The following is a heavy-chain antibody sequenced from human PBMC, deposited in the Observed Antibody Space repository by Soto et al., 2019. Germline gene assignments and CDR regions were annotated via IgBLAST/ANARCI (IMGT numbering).Heavy chain of an antibody. J-gene: IGHJ4*02. V-gene: IGHV1-18*01. CDR1: GYTFTSYG. CDR2: ISAYNGNT. Sequence: ASVKVSFKASGYTFTSYGISWVRQAPGQGLELMGWISAYNGNTNYAQKLQGRVTMTTDTYTSTAYMELRSLRSDDTAVYYCARDRSPHGAPGYWGQGTLVTVSS. CDR3: ARDRSPHGAPGY. D-gene: IGHD4-17*01.